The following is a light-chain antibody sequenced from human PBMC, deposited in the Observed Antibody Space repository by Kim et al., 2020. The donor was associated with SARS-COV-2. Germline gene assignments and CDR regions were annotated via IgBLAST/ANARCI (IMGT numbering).Light chain of an antibody. CDR3: SSYTSSSTFV. J-gene: IGLJ1*01. V-gene: IGLV2-14*03. CDR1: NSDVGGYNS. Sequence: QSFTISCTGTNSDVGGYNSVSWYQHYPGKAPNLMIYDVSKRPSGISHRFSGSKSGNTASLTISGLQADDEADYYCSSYTSSSTFVFGTGTKVNVL. CDR2: DVS.